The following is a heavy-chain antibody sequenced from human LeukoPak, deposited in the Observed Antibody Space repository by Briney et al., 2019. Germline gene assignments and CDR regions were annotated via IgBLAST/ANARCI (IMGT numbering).Heavy chain of an antibody. Sequence: PSETLSFTCTVSGGSIRSHHWTWIRQAPGKRLEWIGYTFYTGATYYNPSLRSRVTISIDTSKNQFSLKVTSVTTADTAVYYCAKRDRGGWFDPWGQGTLVTVSS. CDR1: GGSIRSHH. CDR2: TFYTGAT. D-gene: IGHD1-1*01. CDR3: AKRDRGGWFDP. J-gene: IGHJ5*02. V-gene: IGHV4-59*11.